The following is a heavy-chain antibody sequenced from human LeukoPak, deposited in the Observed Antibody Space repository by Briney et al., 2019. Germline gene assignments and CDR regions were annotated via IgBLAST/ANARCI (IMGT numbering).Heavy chain of an antibody. CDR1: GGSISSGGYY. CDR2: IYYSGST. V-gene: IGHV4-31*03. J-gene: IGHJ4*02. D-gene: IGHD3-3*01. Sequence: SQTLSLTCTVSGGSISSGGYYWRWIRQHPGKGLEWIGYIYYSGSTYHNPSLKSRVTISVDTSKNQFSLKLSSVTAADTAVYYCARESNYDFWSAFDYWGQGTLVTVSS. CDR3: ARESNYDFWSAFDY.